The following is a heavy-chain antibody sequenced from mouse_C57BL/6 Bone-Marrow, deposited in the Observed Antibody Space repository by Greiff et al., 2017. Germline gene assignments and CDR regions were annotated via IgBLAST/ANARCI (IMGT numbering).Heavy chain of an antibody. CDR2: FYPGSGSI. D-gene: IGHD2-14*01. CDR3: ARHERYGYYFDY. Sequence: VQLQQSGAELVKPGASVKLSCKASGYTFPEYTIHWVKKRSGQGLEWIGWFYPGSGSITYNENFKDTAILTADKSSRTVYMELRRLTSDDSAVYFCARHERYGYYFDYWGQGTTLTVSS. J-gene: IGHJ2*01. V-gene: IGHV1-62-2*01. CDR1: GYTFPEYT.